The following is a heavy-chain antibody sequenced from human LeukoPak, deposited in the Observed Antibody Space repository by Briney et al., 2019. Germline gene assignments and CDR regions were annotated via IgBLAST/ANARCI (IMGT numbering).Heavy chain of an antibody. Sequence: SQTLSLTCAISGDSVSSNSAAWNWIRQSPSRGLEWLGRTYYRSKWYNDYGVSVKSRITINPDTSKNQFSLQLNSVTPEDTAMYYCARATYSSGWYEDHFDYWGQGTLVTVSS. CDR2: TYYRSKWYN. CDR3: ARATYSSGWYEDHFDY. J-gene: IGHJ4*02. V-gene: IGHV6-1*01. CDR1: GDSVSSNSAA. D-gene: IGHD6-19*01.